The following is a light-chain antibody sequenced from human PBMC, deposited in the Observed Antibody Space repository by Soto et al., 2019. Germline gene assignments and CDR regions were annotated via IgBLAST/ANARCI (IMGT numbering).Light chain of an antibody. CDR2: GAS. CDR1: QSVSSN. Sequence: EIVMTQFPDTLSVSPGERATLSCTASQSVSSNLAWYQHKPGQAPRLLMYGASTRATGVPARFSGSGSGTEFTLTIGSLQSEDFAVYYCQQYSDWPLTFGQATKVEIK. CDR3: QQYSDWPLT. J-gene: IGKJ1*01. V-gene: IGKV3-15*01.